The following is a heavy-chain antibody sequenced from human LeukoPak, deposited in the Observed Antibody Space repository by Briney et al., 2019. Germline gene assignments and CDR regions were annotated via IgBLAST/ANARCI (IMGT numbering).Heavy chain of an antibody. V-gene: IGHV4-38-2*02. CDR1: GYSINSGYY. CDR3: ARGKGTVATSFDY. D-gene: IGHD5-12*01. Sequence: SETLSLTCTVSGYSINSGYYWDWIRPPPGKGLEWIGSMYHGGITYYSPSLKSRVTISVDTSKNQFSLNLSSVTAADTAVYYCARGKGTVATSFDYWGQGTLVTVSS. CDR2: MYHGGIT. J-gene: IGHJ4*02.